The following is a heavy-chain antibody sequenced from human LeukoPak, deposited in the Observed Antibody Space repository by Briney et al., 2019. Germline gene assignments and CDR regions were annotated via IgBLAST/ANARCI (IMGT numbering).Heavy chain of an antibody. D-gene: IGHD7-27*01. CDR2: IYYSGST. J-gene: IGHJ3*02. V-gene: IGHV4-39*07. CDR3: ARGNWGSYAFDI. CDR1: GGPISSSSYY. Sequence: PSETLSLTCTVSGGPISSSSYYWGWIRQPPGKGLEWIGSIYYSGSTYYNPSLKSRVTISVDTSKNQFSLKLSSVTAADTAVYYCARGNWGSYAFDIWGQGTMVTVSS.